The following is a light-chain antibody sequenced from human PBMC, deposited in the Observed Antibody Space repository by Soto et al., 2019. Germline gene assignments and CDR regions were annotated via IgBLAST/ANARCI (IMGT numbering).Light chain of an antibody. J-gene: IGLJ2*01. CDR1: SSDVGSYNP. CDR3: CSYAGSSTHVI. Sequence: SALTQPASVSGSPGQSITISCTGTSSDVGSYNPVSWYQQYPGKAPKLMIYEGSKRPSGVSNRFSGSKSGNKASLTISGLQAEVEADYYCCSYAGSSTHVIFGGGTKVTVL. V-gene: IGLV2-23*01. CDR2: EGS.